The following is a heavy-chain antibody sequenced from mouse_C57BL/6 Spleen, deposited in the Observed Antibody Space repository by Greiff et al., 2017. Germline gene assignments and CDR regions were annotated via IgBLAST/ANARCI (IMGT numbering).Heavy chain of an antibody. CDR1: GYTFTDYN. J-gene: IGHJ3*01. CDR2: INPNNGGT. V-gene: IGHV1-22*01. Sequence: VHVKQSGPELVKPGASVKMSCKASGYTFTDYNMHWVKQSHGKSLEWIGYINPNNGGTSYNQKFKGKATLTVNKSSSTAYMELRSLTSEDSAVYYCARGLTGSAWFAYWGQGTLVTVSA. D-gene: IGHD4-1*01. CDR3: ARGLTGSAWFAY.